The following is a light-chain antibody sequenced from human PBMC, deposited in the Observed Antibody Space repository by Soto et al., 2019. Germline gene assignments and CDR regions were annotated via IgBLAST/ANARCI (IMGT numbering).Light chain of an antibody. CDR3: QQYKT. CDR1: QSLSSSY. CDR2: GSF. Sequence: EIVLTQSPGTLSLSPGERATLSCRASQSLSSSYLAWYQQKSGQAPRLLIYGSFSRATGIPDRFSGSGSGTDFTLTISRLEPEDFAVYYCQQYKTFGQGTKVDI. V-gene: IGKV3-20*01. J-gene: IGKJ1*01.